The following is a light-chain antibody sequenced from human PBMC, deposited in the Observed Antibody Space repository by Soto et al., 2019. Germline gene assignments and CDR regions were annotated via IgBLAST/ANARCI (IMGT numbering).Light chain of an antibody. CDR2: AAS. CDR1: QSISSY. V-gene: IGKV1-39*01. J-gene: IGKJ2*01. CDR3: QQTYSSPYT. Sequence: DIQMTQSPSSLSASVGDRVTITCRASQSISSYLNWYQQRPGKATNLLIYAASSLRSGVPSRFSCSGSGTYFTLTISSLQPEDFATYYCQQTYSSPYTFGQGTNLEIK.